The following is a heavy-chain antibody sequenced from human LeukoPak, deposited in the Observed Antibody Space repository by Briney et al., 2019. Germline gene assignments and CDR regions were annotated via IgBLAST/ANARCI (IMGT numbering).Heavy chain of an antibody. CDR1: GFTLSSYY. J-gene: IGHJ5*02. Sequence: GGSLRLSCAASGFTLSSYYMSWVRQAPGKGLEWVSVIYSGGSTYYADSVKGRIIISRDNSKNTLYMQMNSLRAEDTAVYYCAKGLYYYDSSGFPAWGQGTLVTVSS. CDR2: IYSGGST. D-gene: IGHD3-22*01. V-gene: IGHV3-66*02. CDR3: AKGLYYYDSSGFPA.